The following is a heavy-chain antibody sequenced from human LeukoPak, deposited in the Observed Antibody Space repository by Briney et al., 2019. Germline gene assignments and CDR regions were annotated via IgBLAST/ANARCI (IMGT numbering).Heavy chain of an antibody. V-gene: IGHV3-21*01. CDR2: ISTSSTYI. D-gene: IGHD3-22*01. CDR1: GFSFSSYS. J-gene: IGHJ4*02. CDR3: AREIPLTNYYDSSGYYQYYFDY. Sequence: GGSLLLSCEASGFSFSSYSMNWVRQAPGKGLEWVSSISTSSTYIYYADSVKGRFTISRDNAKNSLYLQMNSLRAEGTAVYYCAREIPLTNYYDSSGYYQYYFDYWGQGTLVTVSS.